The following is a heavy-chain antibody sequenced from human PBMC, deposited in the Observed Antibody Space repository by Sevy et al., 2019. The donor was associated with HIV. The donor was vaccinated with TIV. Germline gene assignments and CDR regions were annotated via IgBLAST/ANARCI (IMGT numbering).Heavy chain of an antibody. CDR2: IYPGDSDT. V-gene: IGHV5-51*01. J-gene: IGHJ4*02. D-gene: IGHD3-3*01. Sequence: GESLKISCKGSGYSFTSYWIGWVRQMPGKGLEWMGIIYPGDSDTRYSPSFQGQVTISADKSISTAYLQWSSLKASDTAMYYCARGDLTAKTYYDFWSGYWYYFDYWGQGTLVTVSS. CDR3: ARGDLTAKTYYDFWSGYWYYFDY. CDR1: GYSFTSYW.